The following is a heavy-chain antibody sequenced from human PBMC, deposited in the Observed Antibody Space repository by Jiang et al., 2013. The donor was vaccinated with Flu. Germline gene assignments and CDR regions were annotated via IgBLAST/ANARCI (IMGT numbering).Heavy chain of an antibody. Sequence: GPGLVKPSETLSLTCTVSGGSIRGYYWSWIRQPPGKGLEWIGFIYYSGITNYNPSLKSRVTMSIDTSSNQFSLKLNSATAADTAVYYCAGADSDWSPNWFDSWGQGTLVTVSS. D-gene: IGHD6-19*01. CDR1: GGSIRGYY. CDR2: IYYSGIT. V-gene: IGHV4-59*01. J-gene: IGHJ5*01. CDR3: AGADSDWSPNWFDS.